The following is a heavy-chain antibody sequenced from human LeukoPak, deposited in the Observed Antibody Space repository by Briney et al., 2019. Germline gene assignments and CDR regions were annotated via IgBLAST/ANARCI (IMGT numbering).Heavy chain of an antibody. CDR1: GFTFDDYA. D-gene: IGHD3-22*01. CDR3: AKDIAYDSSGYLDY. V-gene: IGHV3-9*01. Sequence: GGSLRLSCAASGFTFDDYAMHWVRQAPGKGLEWVSGISWNSDSIGYADSVKGRFTISRDNAKNSLYLQMNSLRAEDTALYYCAKDIAYDSSGYLDYWGQGTLVTVSS. CDR2: ISWNSDSI. J-gene: IGHJ4*02.